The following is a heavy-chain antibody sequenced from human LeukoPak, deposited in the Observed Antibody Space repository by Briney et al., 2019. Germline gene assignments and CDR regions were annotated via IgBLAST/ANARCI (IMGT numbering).Heavy chain of an antibody. CDR3: ARDLMADRLWGDAFNI. CDR2: MSYDGNNI. J-gene: IGHJ3*02. D-gene: IGHD6-6*01. CDR1: GFPFSSFT. V-gene: IGHV3-30-3*01. Sequence: PGRSLRLSCGGSGFPFSSFTMHGVRQAPGKGLEWVAVMSYDGNNIYYADSVKGRFTISRDNPKNTMYLQMNTLKTEDTALYYCARDLMADRLWGDAFNIWGQGTMVTVSA.